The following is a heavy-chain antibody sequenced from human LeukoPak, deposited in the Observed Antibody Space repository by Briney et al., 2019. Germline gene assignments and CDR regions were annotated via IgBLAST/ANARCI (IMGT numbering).Heavy chain of an antibody. D-gene: IGHD3-22*01. CDR2: INWSGKST. J-gene: IGHJ2*01. Sequence: GGSLRLSCTASGFVFDEHGMTWVRQVPGKGLEWVSGINWSGKSTSYGDPVRGRFTISRDNSKNTLYLQMDSLRPEDTAVYYCVKKNDYYTSESFYVWWYFDLWGRGALVTVSS. CDR3: VKKNDYYTSESFYVWWYFDL. V-gene: IGHV3-20*04. CDR1: GFVFDEHG.